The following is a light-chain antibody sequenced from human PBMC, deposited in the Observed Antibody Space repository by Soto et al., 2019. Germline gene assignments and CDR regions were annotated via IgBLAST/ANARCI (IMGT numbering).Light chain of an antibody. CDR3: QQLGA. CDR1: QSVSSSY. Sequence: ESVLTQSPGTLSLSPGERATLACRGSQSVSSSYLAWYQQKPGQAPRLIIYGASNRATGIPDRFSGSGSGTDFTLTISRLEPEDFEVYYCQQLGAFGQGTKVEIK. V-gene: IGKV3-20*01. CDR2: GAS. J-gene: IGKJ1*01.